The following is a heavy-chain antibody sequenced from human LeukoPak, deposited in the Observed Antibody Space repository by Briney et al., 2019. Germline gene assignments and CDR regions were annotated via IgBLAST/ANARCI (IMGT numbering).Heavy chain of an antibody. CDR2: IKQDGNEK. V-gene: IGHV3-7*01. J-gene: IGHJ4*02. CDR1: GFTFSSYW. D-gene: IGHD6-19*01. CDR3: AREGQWGSSGWYHWIDY. Sequence: PGGSLRLSCAASGFTFSSYWMSWVRQAPGKGLEWVANIKQDGNEKYYVDSVKGRFTISRDNAKNSLYLQMNSLRAEDTAVYYCAREGQWGSSGWYHWIDYWGQGTLVTVSS.